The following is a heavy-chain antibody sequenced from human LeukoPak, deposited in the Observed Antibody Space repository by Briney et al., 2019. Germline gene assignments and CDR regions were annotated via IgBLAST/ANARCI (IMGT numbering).Heavy chain of an antibody. CDR3: VRLAHYDFWSGRFDP. CDR2: IKDDGSEK. D-gene: IGHD3-3*01. V-gene: IGHV3-7*01. Sequence: GGSLRLSCAASGFTFSSYWMSWVRQAPGKGLEWVANIKDDGSEKYYVDSVKGRFTISRDNAKNSLYLQMNSLRAEDTAVYYCVRLAHYDFWSGRFDPWGQGTLVTVSS. J-gene: IGHJ5*02. CDR1: GFTFSSYW.